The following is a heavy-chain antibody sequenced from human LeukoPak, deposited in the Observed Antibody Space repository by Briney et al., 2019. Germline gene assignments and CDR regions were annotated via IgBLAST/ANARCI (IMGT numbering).Heavy chain of an antibody. CDR3: ARDDSGYDGTDPFDI. CDR2: IHTSGST. Sequence: PSETLSLTCTVSGGSISSYYWSWIRQPAGKGLEWIGRIHTSGSTNYNPSLKSRVTMSVDTSKNQFSLKLSSVTAADTAVYYCARDDSGYDGTDPFDIWGQGTMVTVSS. V-gene: IGHV4-4*07. D-gene: IGHD5-12*01. J-gene: IGHJ3*02. CDR1: GGSISSYY.